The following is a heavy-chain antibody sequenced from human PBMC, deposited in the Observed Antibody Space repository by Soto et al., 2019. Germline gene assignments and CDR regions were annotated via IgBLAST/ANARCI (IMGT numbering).Heavy chain of an antibody. D-gene: IGHD3-16*01. CDR1: GGSTSSDNY. CDR2: IYYSGNT. CDR3: AREGGESSDGLYYFDS. J-gene: IGHJ4*02. V-gene: IGHV4-30-4*01. Sequence: SETLSLTCTVSGGSTSSDNYWSWIRQPPGKGLEWIGHIYYSGNTDYNPSLKSRLAISIDTSKNQFSLKLSSVTAADTAVYFCAREGGESSDGLYYFDSWGQGSMVTVSS.